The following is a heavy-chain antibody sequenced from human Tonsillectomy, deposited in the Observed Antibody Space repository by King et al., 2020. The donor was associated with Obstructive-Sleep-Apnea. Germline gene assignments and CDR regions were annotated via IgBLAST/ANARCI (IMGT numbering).Heavy chain of an antibody. CDR2: ILYDGINT. D-gene: IGHD2-15*01. CDR1: GFTFATYA. CDR3: SRDIGDF. Sequence: VQLVESGGGVVQPGRSLRLSCAASGFTFATYAMHWVRQAPGKGLEWVALILYDGINTYYADSVKGRFTISRDNSNNSLFLQMNSLRAEDTALYYCSRDIGDFWGQGTLITVSS. J-gene: IGHJ4*02. V-gene: IGHV3-30-3*01.